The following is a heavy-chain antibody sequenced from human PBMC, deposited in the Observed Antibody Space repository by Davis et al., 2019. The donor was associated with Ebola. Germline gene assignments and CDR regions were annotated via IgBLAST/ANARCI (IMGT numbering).Heavy chain of an antibody. V-gene: IGHV3-48*04. CDR3: ARSGTYFDS. J-gene: IGHJ4*02. CDR2: ISAGSATI. D-gene: IGHD1-1*01. CDR1: GFTFKSYA. Sequence: GESLKISCAASGFTFKSYAMNWVRQVPGKGLEWLSYISAGSATIYYADSVAGRFTVSRDNAKNSLYLQMNSLRPEDTAIYYCARSGTYFDSWGQGTLVTVSS.